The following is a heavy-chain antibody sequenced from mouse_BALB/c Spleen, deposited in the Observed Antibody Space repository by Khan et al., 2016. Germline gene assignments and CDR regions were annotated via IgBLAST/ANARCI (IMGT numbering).Heavy chain of an antibody. Sequence: EVELVESGGGLVQPGGSLRLSCATSGFTFTDYYMSWVRQPPGKALEWLGFIRNKANGYTTEYSASVKGRFTISRDNSQSILYLQMNTLRAEDSATYYCARETGAYWGQGTLVTVSA. CDR1: GFTFTDYY. V-gene: IGHV7-3*02. CDR2: IRNKANGYTT. D-gene: IGHD3-2*01. J-gene: IGHJ3*01. CDR3: ARETGAY.